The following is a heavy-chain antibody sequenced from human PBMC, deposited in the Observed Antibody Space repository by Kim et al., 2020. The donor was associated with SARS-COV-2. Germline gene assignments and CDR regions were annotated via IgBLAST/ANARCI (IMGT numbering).Heavy chain of an antibody. CDR1: GFTFSSYG. J-gene: IGHJ6*02. CDR3: ARAQFMRAATIPAPYYYYGMDV. D-gene: IGHD3-16*01. CDR2: IWYDGSNK. Sequence: GGSLRLSCAASGFTFSSYGMHWVRQAPGKGLEGVAVIWYDGSNKYYADSVKGRFTISRDNSKNTLYLQMNSLRAEDTAVYYCARAQFMRAATIPAPYYYYGMDVWGQGTTVTVSS. V-gene: IGHV3-33*01.